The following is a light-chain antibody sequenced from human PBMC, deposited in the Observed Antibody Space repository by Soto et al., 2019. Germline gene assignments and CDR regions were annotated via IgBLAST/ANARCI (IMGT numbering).Light chain of an antibody. CDR3: MQALQTPLFT. J-gene: IGKJ3*01. Sequence: DIVMTQSPLSLPVTPGEPASISCRSSQSLLHNNGYNYLDWFLQKPGQSPQLLIYLGSNRASGVPDRFSGSGSGTDFTLKISRVEAEDVGVYYCMQALQTPLFTFGPGTKVDIK. CDR1: QSLLHNNGYNY. CDR2: LGS. V-gene: IGKV2-28*01.